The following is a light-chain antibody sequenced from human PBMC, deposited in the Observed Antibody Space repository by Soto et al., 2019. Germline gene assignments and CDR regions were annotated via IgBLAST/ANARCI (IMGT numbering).Light chain of an antibody. CDR2: GAS. V-gene: IGKV3-15*01. CDR1: QSVSSN. Sequence: EIVMTQSPATLSVSPGERATLSCRASQSVSSNLAWYRQKPGQAHRLLIYGASTRATGIPARFSGSGSGTEFTLTISSLQDEDFAFYYCQQYNNWPPKWTFGQGTKVEIK. CDR3: QQYNNWPPKWT. J-gene: IGKJ1*01.